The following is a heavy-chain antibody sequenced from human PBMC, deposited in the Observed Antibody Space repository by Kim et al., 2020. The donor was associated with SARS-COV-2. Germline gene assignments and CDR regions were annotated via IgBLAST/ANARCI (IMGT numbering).Heavy chain of an antibody. V-gene: IGHV3-72*01. CDR2: TRNKANSYTT. J-gene: IGHJ3*02. CDR3: ARENLVVSIYYYDPDAGAFDI. Sequence: GGSLRLSCAASGFTFSDHYMDWVRQAPGKGLEWVGRTRNKANSYTTEYAASVKGRFTISRDDSKNSLYLQMNSLKTEDTAVYYCARENLVVSIYYYDPDAGAFDIWGQGTMVTVSS. CDR1: GFTFSDHY. D-gene: IGHD3-22*01.